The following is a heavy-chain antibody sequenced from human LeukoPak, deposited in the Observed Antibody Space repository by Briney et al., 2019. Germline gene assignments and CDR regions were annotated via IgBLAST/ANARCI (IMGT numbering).Heavy chain of an antibody. CDR2: INHSGST. V-gene: IGHV4-34*01. D-gene: IGHD3-10*01. CDR3: APAYYSGSGSDPPG. CDR1: GGSFSGYY. J-gene: IGHJ4*02. Sequence: PSETLSLTCAVYGGSFSGYYWSWIRQPPGKGLEWIGEINHSGSTNYNPSLKSRVTISVDTSKNQFSLKLSSVTAADTAVYYCAPAYYSGSGSDPPGWGQGTLVTVPS.